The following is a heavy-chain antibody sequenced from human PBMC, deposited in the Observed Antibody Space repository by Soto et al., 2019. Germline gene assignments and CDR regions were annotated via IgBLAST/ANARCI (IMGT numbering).Heavy chain of an antibody. CDR1: GGTFSRYS. CDR3: ARGDRDRETGLVPAAIDGMDV. D-gene: IGHD2-2*01. CDR2: IIPIFGIA. V-gene: IGHV1-69*02. Sequence: QVQLVQSGAEVKKPGSSVKVSCKASGGTFSRYSITWVRQAPGHGLEWIGRIIPIFGIASYAQKFKGRVTITADESTSTAYMELSSLRSDDTAVYYCARGDRDRETGLVPAAIDGMDVWGQGTTVTVSS. J-gene: IGHJ6*02.